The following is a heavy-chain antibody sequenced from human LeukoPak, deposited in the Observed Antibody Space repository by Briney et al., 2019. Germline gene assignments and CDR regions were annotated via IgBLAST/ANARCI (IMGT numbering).Heavy chain of an antibody. CDR1: GGSFSGYY. CDR3: ARDRFYYDSSDMPGALDY. V-gene: IGHV4-34*01. CDR2: INHSGST. Sequence: PSETLSLTCAVYGGSFSGYYWSWIRQPPGKGLEWIGEINHSGSTNYNPSLKSRVTISVDTSKNQFSLKLSSVTAADTAVYYCARDRFYYDSSDMPGALDYWGQGTLVTVSS. J-gene: IGHJ4*02. D-gene: IGHD3-22*01.